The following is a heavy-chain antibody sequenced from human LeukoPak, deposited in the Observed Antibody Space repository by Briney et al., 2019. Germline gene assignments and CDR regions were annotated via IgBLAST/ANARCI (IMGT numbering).Heavy chain of an antibody. V-gene: IGHV3-48*03. CDR1: GFSFSTYE. CDR2: ISSSGSTI. D-gene: IGHD4-17*01. J-gene: IGHJ3*02. Sequence: GGSLRLSCAASGFSFSTYEMNWVRQAPGKGLEWVSYISSSGSTIYYADSVKGRFTISRDNAKNSLYLQMNSLKAADTAVYYCARGIDYGAYVLDAFDIWGQGTMVTVSS. CDR3: ARGIDYGAYVLDAFDI.